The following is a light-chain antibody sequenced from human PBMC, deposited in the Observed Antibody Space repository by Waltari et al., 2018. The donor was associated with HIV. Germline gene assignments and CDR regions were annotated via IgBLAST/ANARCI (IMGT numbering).Light chain of an antibody. CDR3: AAWDDSRNGPM. CDR1: GSNIGSND. J-gene: IGLJ3*02. CDR2: SNK. Sequence: QPVLTQPPSASGTPGQRVTISCSGSGSNIGSNDVHRYQQLPGHAPKLPISSNKQRPTGVPDRFSGAKSGTAASLAISGLQSEDDADYYCAAWDDSRNGPMFGGGTKLTVL. V-gene: IGLV1-44*01.